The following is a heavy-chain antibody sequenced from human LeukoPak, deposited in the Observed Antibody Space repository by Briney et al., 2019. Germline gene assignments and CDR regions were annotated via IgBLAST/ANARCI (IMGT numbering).Heavy chain of an antibody. Sequence: GGSLRLSCAASGFTVSSNYMSWVRQAPGKGLEWVSVIYSGGSTYYADSVKGRFTISRDNSKNTLYLQMNSLRAADTAVYYCARIWFGEFAYFDNWGQGTLGTVSP. D-gene: IGHD3-10*01. J-gene: IGHJ4*02. CDR1: GFTVSSNY. V-gene: IGHV3-53*01. CDR3: ARIWFGEFAYFDN. CDR2: IYSGGST.